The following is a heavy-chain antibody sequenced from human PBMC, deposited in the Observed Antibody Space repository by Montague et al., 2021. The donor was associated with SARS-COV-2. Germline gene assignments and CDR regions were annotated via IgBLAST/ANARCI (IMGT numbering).Heavy chain of an antibody. Sequence: PALVKPTQTLTLTCTFSGFSLSTPGVGVGWIRQPPGKALEWLALIYWDDDERYSPSLESRLTISKDNSKNQVVLTMTKMAPVDTATYYCARTKAPAGDRWFDPWGQGTPVTVSS. CDR3: ARTKAPAGDRWFDP. V-gene: IGHV2-5*02. J-gene: IGHJ5*02. D-gene: IGHD6-13*01. CDR2: IYWDDDE. CDR1: GFSLSTPGVG.